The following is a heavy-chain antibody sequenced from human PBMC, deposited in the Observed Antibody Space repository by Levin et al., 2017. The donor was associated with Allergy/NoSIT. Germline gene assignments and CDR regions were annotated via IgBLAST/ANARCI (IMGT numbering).Heavy chain of an antibody. V-gene: IGHV1-2*06. CDR2: INPNSGGT. J-gene: IGHJ4*02. D-gene: IGHD4-11*01. CDR3: ARSVSDYSKYGVDY. CDR1: GYTFTDYY. Sequence: GESLKISCKASGYTFTDYYIHWVRQAPGQGLEWMGRINPNSGGTNHAQKFQNRVTMTRDTSISTGYMELSSLRSDDTAVDYCARSVSDYSKYGVDYWGQGTLVTVSS.